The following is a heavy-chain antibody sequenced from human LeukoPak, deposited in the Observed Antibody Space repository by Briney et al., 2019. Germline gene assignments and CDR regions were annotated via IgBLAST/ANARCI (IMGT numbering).Heavy chain of an antibody. CDR2: IHYSGTN. J-gene: IGHJ4*02. Sequence: KPSETLSLTCTVSGGSISSYYWNWIRQPPGKGLEWIGYIHYSGTNYYNPSLKSRVTISVDTSKSQFSLKLSSVTAADTAVYYCATILGVANPIDYWGQGTLVTVSS. D-gene: IGHD3-3*01. V-gene: IGHV4-59*01. CDR3: ATILGVANPIDY. CDR1: GGSISSYY.